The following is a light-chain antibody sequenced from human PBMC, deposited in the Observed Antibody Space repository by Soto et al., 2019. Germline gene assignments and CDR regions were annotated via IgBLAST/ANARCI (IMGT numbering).Light chain of an antibody. Sequence: DIQMTQSPSSLSASVGDRVTITCRASQGIGNYLTWYQQKPGKVPKLLIYAASTLQSGVPSRFSGSGSGTDITLTISRLQPEDVATYYCQKYSSPLWTFGQGTKVEIK. V-gene: IGKV1-27*01. CDR2: AAS. CDR3: QKYSSPLWT. CDR1: QGIGNY. J-gene: IGKJ1*01.